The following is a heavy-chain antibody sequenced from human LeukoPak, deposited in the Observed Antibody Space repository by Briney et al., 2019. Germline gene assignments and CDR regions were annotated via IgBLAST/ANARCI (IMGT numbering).Heavy chain of an antibody. D-gene: IGHD3-10*01. Sequence: SETLSLTCSVSGGSISRSTYYWGWIRQPPGKGLEWIATINYSGTTHYIPSLNSRVTISADTSNNQFSLKVKSVTAADTAVYYCARGSDGSGSSTDYWGQGTLVTVSS. CDR2: INYSGTT. V-gene: IGHV4-39*07. CDR3: ARGSDGSGSSTDY. J-gene: IGHJ4*02. CDR1: GGSISRSTYY.